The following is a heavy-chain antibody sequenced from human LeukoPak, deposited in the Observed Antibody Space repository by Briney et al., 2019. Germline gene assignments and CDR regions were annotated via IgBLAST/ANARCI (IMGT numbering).Heavy chain of an antibody. CDR1: GFTFSSYG. J-gene: IGHJ4*02. Sequence: GRSLRLSCAASGFTFSSYGMHWVRQAPGKGLEWVAVIWYDGSNKYYADSVKGRFTISRDNSKNTLYLQMNSLRAEDTAVYYCASTIAAADPYYFDYWGQGTLVTVSS. V-gene: IGHV3-33*01. CDR3: ASTIAAADPYYFDY. CDR2: IWYDGSNK. D-gene: IGHD6-13*01.